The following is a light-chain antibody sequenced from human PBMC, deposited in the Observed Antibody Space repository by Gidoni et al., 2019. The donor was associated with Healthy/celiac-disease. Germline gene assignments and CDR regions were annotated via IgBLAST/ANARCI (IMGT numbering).Light chain of an antibody. CDR2: LNSDGSH. CDR3: QTWGTATHVV. J-gene: IGLJ2*01. CDR1: SGHSSYA. V-gene: IGLV4-69*01. Sequence: QLVLTPSPSASASLGASVKLTCTLSSGHSSYAIAWHQQQPEKGPRYLMKLNSDGSHKGDGIPDRFSGSSSGAERYLTISSLQSEDEADYYCQTWGTATHVVFGGGTKLTVL.